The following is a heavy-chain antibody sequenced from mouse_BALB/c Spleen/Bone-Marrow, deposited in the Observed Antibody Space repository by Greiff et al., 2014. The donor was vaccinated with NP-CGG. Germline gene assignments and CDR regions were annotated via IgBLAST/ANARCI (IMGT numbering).Heavy chain of an antibody. CDR3: GIDGKYDAMDY. J-gene: IGHJ4*01. CDR1: GFNFKDSY. D-gene: IGHD2-3*01. V-gene: IGHV14-3*02. Sequence: EVKLVESGAELVKPGASVKLSCTASGFNFKDSYMHWVKQRPEQGLEWIGRIDPANGNTKYDPKFQGKATIAAETSSNTDYLQHRSLTTENTAVYYCGIDGKYDAMDYWGQGTSVTVSS. CDR2: IDPANGNT.